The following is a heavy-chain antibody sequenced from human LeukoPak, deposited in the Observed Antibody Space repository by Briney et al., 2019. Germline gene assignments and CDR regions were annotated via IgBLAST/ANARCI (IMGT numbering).Heavy chain of an antibody. CDR1: GYTFTSYA. CDR2: INAGNGNT. CDR3: ARDHGVGSSGWNGIDY. Sequence: ASVKVSCKASGYTFTSYAMHWVRQAPGQRLEWMGWINAGNGNTKYSQKFQGRVTMTTDTSTNTAYMELRSLRSDDSALYYCARDHGVGSSGWNGIDYWGQGTLVTVSS. D-gene: IGHD6-19*01. J-gene: IGHJ4*02. V-gene: IGHV1-3*01.